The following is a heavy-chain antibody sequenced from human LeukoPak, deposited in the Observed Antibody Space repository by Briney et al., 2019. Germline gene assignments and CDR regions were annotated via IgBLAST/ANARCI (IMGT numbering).Heavy chain of an antibody. Sequence: GGSLRLSCAASGFTFSSYEMNWVRQAPGKGLDWLSYISSSGSTIYYADSVKGRFTISRDNAKNSLYLQMNSLRAEDTAVYYCASMRGEGSSGYYLNYYYGMDVWGQGTTVTVSS. CDR2: ISSSGSTI. J-gene: IGHJ6*02. CDR1: GFTFSSYE. CDR3: ASMRGEGSSGYYLNYYYGMDV. D-gene: IGHD3-22*01. V-gene: IGHV3-48*03.